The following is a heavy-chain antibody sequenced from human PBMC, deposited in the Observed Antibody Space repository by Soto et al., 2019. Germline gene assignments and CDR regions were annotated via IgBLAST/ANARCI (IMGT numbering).Heavy chain of an antibody. J-gene: IGHJ4*02. CDR2: INHSGST. D-gene: IGHD3-16*02. CDR3: ARGPGYDYIWGSYLHSGYFDY. CDR1: GGSFIGYY. Sequence: SETLSLTCAVYGGSFIGYYWSWILQPPWKGLEWIGEINHSGSTNYNPSLKSRVTISVDTSKNQFSLKLSSVTAADTAVYYCARGPGYDYIWGSYLHSGYFDYWGQGTLVTVSS. V-gene: IGHV4-34*01.